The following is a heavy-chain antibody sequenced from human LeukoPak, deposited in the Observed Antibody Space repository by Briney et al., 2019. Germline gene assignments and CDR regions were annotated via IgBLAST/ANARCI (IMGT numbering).Heavy chain of an antibody. Sequence: GGSLRLSCAASEFTFSSYSINWVRQAPGKGLEWVSAISGGGNNTYYADSVKGRFTISRDNSKNTLYLQINSLRAEDTAVYYCLKPRSGGWFEPFDYWGQGTLVTVSS. D-gene: IGHD6-19*01. CDR2: ISGGGNNT. CDR1: EFTFSSYS. CDR3: LKPRSGGWFEPFDY. J-gene: IGHJ4*02. V-gene: IGHV3-23*01.